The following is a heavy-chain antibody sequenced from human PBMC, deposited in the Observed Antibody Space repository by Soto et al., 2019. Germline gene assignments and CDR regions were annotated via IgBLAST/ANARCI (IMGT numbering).Heavy chain of an antibody. Sequence: QVQLQESGPGLVKPSETLSLTCTVSGGSVSSGSYYWSWIRQPPGKGLEWIGYIYYSGSTNYNPSLKSRVTISVDTSKNQSSLKLSSVTAADTAVYYCARGQAAAGDYWGQGTLVTVSS. CDR1: GGSVSSGSYY. V-gene: IGHV4-61*01. CDR2: IYYSGST. CDR3: ARGQAAAGDY. J-gene: IGHJ4*02. D-gene: IGHD6-13*01.